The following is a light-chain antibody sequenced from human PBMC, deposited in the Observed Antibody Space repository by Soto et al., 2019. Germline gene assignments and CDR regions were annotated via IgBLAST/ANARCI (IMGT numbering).Light chain of an antibody. V-gene: IGKV1-5*03. CDR2: KAS. CDR3: QQYKDYVYT. Sequence: DIQMTQSPSTLSASVGDRVTITCRASQSISSWLAWYQQKPGKAPKLLIYKASSLESGVPSRFSGSGFGTEFTLTISGLQPDDFATYYCQQYKDYVYTFGQGTKVDI. CDR1: QSISSW. J-gene: IGKJ2*01.